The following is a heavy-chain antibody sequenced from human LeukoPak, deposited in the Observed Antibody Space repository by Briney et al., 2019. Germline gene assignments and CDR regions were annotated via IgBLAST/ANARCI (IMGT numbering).Heavy chain of an antibody. CDR3: AADQAAYDSRPFDY. CDR2: IVVGSGNT. J-gene: IGHJ4*02. D-gene: IGHD3-22*01. Sequence: SVKVSCKASGFTFTISAVQWVRQARGQRLEWIGWIVVGSGNTNYAQKFQERVTITRDMSTSTAYMELSSLRSEDTAVYYCAADQAAYDSRPFDYWGQGTLVTVSS. V-gene: IGHV1-58*01. CDR1: GFTFTISA.